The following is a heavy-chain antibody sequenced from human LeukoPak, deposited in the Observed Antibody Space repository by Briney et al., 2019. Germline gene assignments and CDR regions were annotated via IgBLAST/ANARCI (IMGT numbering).Heavy chain of an antibody. Sequence: ASVKVSCKASGYTFTDYYMHWVRQAPGQGLEWVGWINPNSGGTNYAQKFQGRVTMTRDTSISTAYMELSRLRSDDTAVYYCASGNSRYYYYGMDVWGQGTTVTVSS. V-gene: IGHV1-2*02. CDR1: GYTFTDYY. CDR2: INPNSGGT. CDR3: ASGNSRYYYYGMDV. D-gene: IGHD6-13*01. J-gene: IGHJ6*02.